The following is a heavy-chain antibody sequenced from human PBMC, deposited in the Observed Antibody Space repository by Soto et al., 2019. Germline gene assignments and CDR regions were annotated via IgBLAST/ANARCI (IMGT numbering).Heavy chain of an antibody. CDR1: SGSFSGYY. CDR3: ARHKKVRGSSQTRADF. D-gene: IGHD6-6*01. J-gene: IGHJ4*01. V-gene: IGHV4-34*01. CDR2: ISQSGNT. Sequence: SETLSLTCSIYSGSFSGYYWSWIRQPPGKGLEWIGEISQSGNTNYSPSLKSRVSISIDTSKKQFSLNLASVSAAETAVYYCARHKKVRGSSQTRADFWGHGTLVTVSS.